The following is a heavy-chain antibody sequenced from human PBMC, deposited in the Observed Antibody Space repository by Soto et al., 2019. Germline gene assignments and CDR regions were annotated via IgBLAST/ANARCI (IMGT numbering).Heavy chain of an antibody. V-gene: IGHV3-30*18. CDR1: GFTFSSYA. CDR2: ISYDGSNK. D-gene: IGHD1-7*01. J-gene: IGHJ6*02. CDR3: AKDGLEGDGTTDYYYYYGMDV. Sequence: GGSLSLSCAASGFTFSSYAMSWVRQAPGKGLEWVAVISYDGSNKYYADSVKGRFTISRDNSKNTLYLQMNSLRAEDTAVYYCAKDGLEGDGTTDYYYYYGMDVWGQGTTVTVSS.